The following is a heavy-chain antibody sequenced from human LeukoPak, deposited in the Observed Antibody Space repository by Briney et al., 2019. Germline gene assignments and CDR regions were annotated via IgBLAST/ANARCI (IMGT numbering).Heavy chain of an antibody. CDR3: ASPNYYDSSGNAFDI. V-gene: IGHV1-2*02. CDR2: INPNSGGT. CDR1: GYTFTGYY. J-gene: IGHJ3*02. Sequence: ASVKVSCKASGYTFTGYYMHWVRQAPGQGLEWMGWINPNSGGTNYAQKFQGRVTMTRDTSISTAYMELSRLRSDDTAVYYCASPNYYDSSGNAFDIWGQGTMVTVSS. D-gene: IGHD3-22*01.